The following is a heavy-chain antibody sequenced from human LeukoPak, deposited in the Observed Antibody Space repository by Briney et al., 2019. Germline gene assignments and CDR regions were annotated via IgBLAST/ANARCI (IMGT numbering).Heavy chain of an antibody. CDR2: ISAYNGNT. Sequence: ASVKVSCKASGYTFTSYGISWVRQAPGQGLEWMGWISAYNGNTNYAQKLQGRVTMTTDTSTSTAYMELRSLRSDDTAVYYCARGAYYYGSGSPDAFDIWGQGTMVTLSS. V-gene: IGHV1-18*01. D-gene: IGHD3-10*01. CDR1: GYTFTSYG. CDR3: ARGAYYYGSGSPDAFDI. J-gene: IGHJ3*02.